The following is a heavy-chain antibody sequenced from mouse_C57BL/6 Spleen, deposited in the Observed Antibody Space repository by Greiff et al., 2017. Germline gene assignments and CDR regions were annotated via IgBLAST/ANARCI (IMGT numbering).Heavy chain of an antibody. CDR2: IDPSDSYT. CDR3: ARRVTGTPWFAY. CDR1: GYTFTSYW. D-gene: IGHD4-1*01. Sequence: QVQLQQPGAELVMPGASVQLSCKASGYTFTSYWMHWVKQRPGQGLEWIGEIDPSDSYTNYNQKFKGKSTLTVDKSSSTAYMQLSSLTSEDSAVYYCARRVTGTPWFAYWGQGTLVTVSA. J-gene: IGHJ3*01. V-gene: IGHV1-69*01.